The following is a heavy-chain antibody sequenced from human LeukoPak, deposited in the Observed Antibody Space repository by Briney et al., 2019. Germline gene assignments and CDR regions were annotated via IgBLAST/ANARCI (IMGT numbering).Heavy chain of an antibody. J-gene: IGHJ3*02. D-gene: IGHD2-2*01. CDR3: ARGSDCSSTSCLTDAFDI. Sequence: SQTLSLTCTVSGGSISSGDYYWSWIRQPPGRGLEWFGYIYYSGSTYYNPSLKSRVTISVDTSKNQFSLKLSSVTAADTAVYYCARGSDCSSTSCLTDAFDIWGQGTMVTVSS. CDR1: GGSISSGDYY. V-gene: IGHV4-30-4*01. CDR2: IYYSGST.